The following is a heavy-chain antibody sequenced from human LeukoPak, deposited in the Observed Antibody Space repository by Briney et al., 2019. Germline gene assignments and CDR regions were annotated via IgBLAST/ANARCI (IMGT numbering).Heavy chain of an antibody. CDR2: ISWNSGSI. CDR3: AKASTGPEGAFDI. D-gene: IGHD1-1*01. Sequence: GGSLRLSCAASGFNFANHARSWVRQTAGKGLEWVSGISWNSGSIGYADSVKGRFTISRDNAKNSLYLQMNSLRAEDTALYYCAKASTGPEGAFDIWGQGTMVTVSS. CDR1: GFNFANHA. J-gene: IGHJ3*02. V-gene: IGHV3-9*01.